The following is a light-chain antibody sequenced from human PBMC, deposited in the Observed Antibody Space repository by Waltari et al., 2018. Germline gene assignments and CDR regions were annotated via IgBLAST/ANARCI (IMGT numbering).Light chain of an antibody. V-gene: IGLV7-46*01. CDR2: DTI. CDR3: LLFYRGVSL. Sequence: QAVVTQEPLLTVSPGGTVTLTCGSSTGVVTSAHYHYWVQQTPGQAPRTLIYDTIEKNSWTSDRCAGSLRGGEAALTLSCARPEEAAESHCLLFYRGVSLVGGGTNLTVL. CDR1: TGVVTSAHY. J-gene: IGLJ2*01.